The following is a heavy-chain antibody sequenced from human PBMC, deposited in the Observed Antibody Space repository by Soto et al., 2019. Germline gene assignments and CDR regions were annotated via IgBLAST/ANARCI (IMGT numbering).Heavy chain of an antibody. Sequence: ASVKVSCKASGYTFTSYDINWVRQATGQGLEWMGWMNPNSGNTGYAQKFQGRVTMTRNTSISTAYMELSSLRSADTAVYYCASYSSGWYAVSYWGQGTLVTVSS. V-gene: IGHV1-8*01. CDR1: GYTFTSYD. D-gene: IGHD6-19*01. CDR2: MNPNSGNT. CDR3: ASYSSGWYAVSY. J-gene: IGHJ4*02.